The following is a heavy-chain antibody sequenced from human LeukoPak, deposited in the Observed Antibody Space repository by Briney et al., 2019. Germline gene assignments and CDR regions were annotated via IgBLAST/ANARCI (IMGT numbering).Heavy chain of an antibody. CDR3: AREGDGYNKWDY. D-gene: IGHD5-24*01. J-gene: IGHJ4*02. V-gene: IGHV1-18*01. CDR2: ISAYNGNT. CDR1: GYTFTSYG. Sequence: ASVKVSCKASGYTFTSYGISWVRQAPGQGLEWMGWISAYNGNTNYAQKFQGWVTMTRDTSISTAYMELSRLRSDDTAVYYCAREGDGYNKWDYWGQGTLVTVSS.